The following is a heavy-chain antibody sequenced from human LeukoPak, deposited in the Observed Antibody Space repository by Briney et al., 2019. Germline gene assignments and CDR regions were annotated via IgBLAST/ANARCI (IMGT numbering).Heavy chain of an antibody. V-gene: IGHV3-7*01. CDR2: IKQDGSEK. CDR1: GFTFSSYW. Sequence: GGSLRLSCAASGFTFSSYWMSWVRRAPGKGLGWVASIKQDGSEKYYVDSVKGRFTISRDNAKNSLYLQMNSLRDEDTAVYYCARVFPGEFGVVRKDAFEIRGPRTMVTVSS. CDR3: ARVFPGEFGVVRKDAFEI. J-gene: IGHJ3*02. D-gene: IGHD3-3*01.